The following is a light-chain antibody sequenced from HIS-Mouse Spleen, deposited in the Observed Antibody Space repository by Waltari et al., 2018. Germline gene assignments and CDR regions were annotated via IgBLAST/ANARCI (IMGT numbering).Light chain of an antibody. J-gene: IGLJ3*02. CDR2: RNN. V-gene: IGLV1-47*01. CDR3: AAWDDSLSGWV. Sequence: QSVLTQPPSASGTPGQRVTISCSGSSSNIGSNYVYWYQQLPGTAPKLLIYRNNQRPEGVPGRFSGSKSGTSASLAISGLRSEDEADYYCAAWDDSLSGWVFGGGTKLTVL. CDR1: SSNIGSNY.